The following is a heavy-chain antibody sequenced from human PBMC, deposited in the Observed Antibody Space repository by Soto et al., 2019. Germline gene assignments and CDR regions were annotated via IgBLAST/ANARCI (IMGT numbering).Heavy chain of an antibody. V-gene: IGHV3-23*01. J-gene: IGHJ3*02. CDR1: RFTFRNYA. CDR2: VTSSGSHT. CDR3: AKDLAATATGGVFDI. Sequence: GGSLRLSCVASRFTFRNYAMSWVRLAPGKGLEWVSTVTSSGSHTYYADSVKGRFTISRDNSKNTLYLQMNSLRADDTAVHYCAKDLAATATGGVFDIWGQGTMVIVSS. D-gene: IGHD2-21*02.